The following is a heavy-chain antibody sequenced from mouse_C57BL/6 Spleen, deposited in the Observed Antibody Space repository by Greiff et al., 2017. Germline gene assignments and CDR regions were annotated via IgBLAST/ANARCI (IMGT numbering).Heavy chain of an antibody. Sequence: LVESGAELVKPGASVKISCKASGYAFSSYWMNWVKQRPGKGLEWIGQIYPGDGDTNYNGKFKGKATLTADKSSSTAYMQLSSLTSEDSAVYFCAREELRLPYYAMDYWGQGTSVTVSS. V-gene: IGHV1-80*01. CDR2: IYPGDGDT. CDR1: GYAFSSYW. J-gene: IGHJ4*01. CDR3: AREELRLPYYAMDY. D-gene: IGHD3-2*02.